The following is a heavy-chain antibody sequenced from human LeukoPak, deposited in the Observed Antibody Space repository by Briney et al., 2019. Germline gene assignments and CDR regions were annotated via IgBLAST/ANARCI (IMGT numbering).Heavy chain of an antibody. D-gene: IGHD1-26*01. Sequence: PGGPQRLSCAASGFTFSSYDIHWARQAPGKGLEWVTFVRYDGSYVYNAESVKGRFTISRDNSKYTLYLQMNSLRHEDTAVYYCAKSLVGASYLDYWGQGTLVTVSS. CDR3: AKSLVGASYLDY. CDR2: VRYDGSYV. CDR1: GFTFSSYD. V-gene: IGHV3-30*02. J-gene: IGHJ4*01.